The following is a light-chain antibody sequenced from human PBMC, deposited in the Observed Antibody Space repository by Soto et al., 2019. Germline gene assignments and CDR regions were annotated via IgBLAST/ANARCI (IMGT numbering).Light chain of an antibody. V-gene: IGKV1-5*01. CDR3: QYYSAVWA. CDR1: QSLSNR. CDR2: DAS. J-gene: IGKJ1*01. Sequence: DIQMTQCPSTLSASVGDRVTITCRASQSLSNRLAWYQQKPGKAPKVLIYDASSLESGVPSRFSGSGSGTDFILTISSLQPDDFATYYCQYYSAVWAFGQGTKV.